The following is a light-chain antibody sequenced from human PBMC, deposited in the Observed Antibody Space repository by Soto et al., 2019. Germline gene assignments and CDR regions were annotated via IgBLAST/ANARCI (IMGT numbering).Light chain of an antibody. CDR3: QQSYRSPLT. CDR2: WAS. CDR1: QSVLHTSYNKNY. Sequence: DIVMTQSPDSLAVSLGERATINCKSSQSVLHTSYNKNYLAWYQQKPGHPSKVLIYWASARESGVPDRFSGSGSGTDFTLTISDLHSEDVPVYSCQQSYRSPLTCGGGTKVEIK. J-gene: IGKJ4*01. V-gene: IGKV4-1*01.